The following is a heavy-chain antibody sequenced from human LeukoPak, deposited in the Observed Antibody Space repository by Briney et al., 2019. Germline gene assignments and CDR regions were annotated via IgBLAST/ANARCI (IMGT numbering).Heavy chain of an antibody. CDR1: GFTFSSYG. Sequence: HPGGSLRLSCAASGFTFSSYGMHWVRQAPGKGLEWVAFIRYDGSNKYYEDSVKGRFTISRDNFKDTLYLQMNSLRAEDTAVYYCAKDQGYNYGYSDAFDMWGQGTMVTVSS. V-gene: IGHV3-30*02. CDR3: AKDQGYNYGYSDAFDM. D-gene: IGHD5-18*01. J-gene: IGHJ3*02. CDR2: IRYDGSNK.